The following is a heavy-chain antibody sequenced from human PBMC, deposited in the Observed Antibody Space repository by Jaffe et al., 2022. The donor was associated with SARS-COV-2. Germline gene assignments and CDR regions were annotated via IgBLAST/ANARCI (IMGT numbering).Heavy chain of an antibody. CDR2: ISYDGSNK. D-gene: IGHD1-26*01. CDR3: AKDKGVGAKGRGPKRGYYYYGMDV. J-gene: IGHJ6*02. Sequence: QVQLVESGGGVVQPGRSLRLSCAASGFTFSSYGMHWVRQAPGKGLEWVAVISYDGSNKYYADSVKGRFTISRDNSKNTLYLQMNSLRAEDTAVYYCAKDKGVGAKGRGPKRGYYYYGMDVWGQGTTVTVSS. CDR1: GFTFSSYG. V-gene: IGHV3-30*18.